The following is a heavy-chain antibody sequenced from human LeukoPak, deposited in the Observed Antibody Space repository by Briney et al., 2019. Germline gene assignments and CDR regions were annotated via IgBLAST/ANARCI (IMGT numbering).Heavy chain of an antibody. Sequence: SETLSLTCTVSGGSISTYYWSWIRQPQGKGLEWIGYIYHSGSTNYNPSLTSRITISVDTSKNQFSLKLSSVTAADTAVYYCARTIIESGGGRYFDYWGQGTLVTVSS. J-gene: IGHJ4*02. CDR3: ARTIIESGGGRYFDY. V-gene: IGHV4-59*01. CDR2: IYHSGST. CDR1: GGSISTYY. D-gene: IGHD2-15*01.